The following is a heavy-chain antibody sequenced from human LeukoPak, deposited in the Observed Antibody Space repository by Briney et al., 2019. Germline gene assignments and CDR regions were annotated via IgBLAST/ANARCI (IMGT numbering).Heavy chain of an antibody. Sequence: SETLSLTCVVSGGSIITNDYWWGWIRQPPGKGLEWIGTIDHAGTTFYNVSLKSRVTISVDTPNNQFSLRLNSVGAADTAVYYCARYSGSSWSYYYYYYMDVWGKGTTVTVSS. CDR1: GGSIITNDYW. CDR2: IDHAGTT. CDR3: ARYSGSSWSYYYYYYMDV. J-gene: IGHJ6*03. V-gene: IGHV4-39*01. D-gene: IGHD6-13*01.